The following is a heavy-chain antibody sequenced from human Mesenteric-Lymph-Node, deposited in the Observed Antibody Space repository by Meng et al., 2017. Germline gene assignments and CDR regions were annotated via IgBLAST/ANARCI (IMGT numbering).Heavy chain of an antibody. V-gene: IGHV4-34*01. J-gene: IGHJ4*02. D-gene: IGHD3-9*01. CDR2: INHSGST. Sequence: SETLSLTCAVYGGSFSGYYWSWIRQPPGKGLEWIGEINHSGSTNYNPSLKSRVTISVDTSKNQFSLKLSSVTAADTAVYYCARVTNRNWLFDYWGQGTLVTVSS. CDR1: GGSFSGYY. CDR3: ARVTNRNWLFDY.